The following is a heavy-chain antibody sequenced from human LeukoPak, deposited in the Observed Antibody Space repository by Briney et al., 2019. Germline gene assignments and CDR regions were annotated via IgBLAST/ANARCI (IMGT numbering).Heavy chain of an antibody. CDR3: AKGSAAARPYYFDL. D-gene: IGHD6-6*01. Sequence: PGGSLRLSCAASGFTFRHYAMVWVRQAPGEGLEGSAAVSTSGDDTYFAGSVKGRFTISRFNSQDTMALQMNNLRVEDTAIYYCAKGSAAARPYYFDLWGQGTLVTVSS. CDR1: GFTFRHYA. J-gene: IGHJ4*02. CDR2: VSTSGDDT. V-gene: IGHV3-23*01.